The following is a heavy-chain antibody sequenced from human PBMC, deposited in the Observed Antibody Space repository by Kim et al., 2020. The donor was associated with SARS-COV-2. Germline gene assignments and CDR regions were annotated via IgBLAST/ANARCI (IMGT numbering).Heavy chain of an antibody. Sequence: SETLSLTCTVSGGSISSSSYYWGWIRQPPGKGLEWIGSIYYSGSTYYNPSLKSRVTISVDTSKNQFSLKLSSVTAADTAVYYCARRGYGSGSLFYGMDVWGQGTTVTVSS. CDR1: GGSISSSSYY. V-gene: IGHV4-39*01. J-gene: IGHJ6*02. CDR2: IYYSGST. D-gene: IGHD3-10*01. CDR3: ARRGYGSGSLFYGMDV.